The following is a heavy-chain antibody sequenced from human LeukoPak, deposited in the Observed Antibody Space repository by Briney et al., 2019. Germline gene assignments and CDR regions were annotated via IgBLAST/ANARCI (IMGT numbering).Heavy chain of an antibody. CDR2: INHSGST. CDR1: GGSFSGHY. CDR3: ARAIWFGESRFDY. Sequence: ETLSLTCAVYGGSFSGHYWSWIRQPPGKGLEWIGEINHSGSTNYNPSLKSRVTISVDTSKNQFSLKLSSVTAADTAVYYCARAIWFGESRFDYWGQGTLVTVSS. J-gene: IGHJ4*02. V-gene: IGHV4-34*01. D-gene: IGHD3-10*01.